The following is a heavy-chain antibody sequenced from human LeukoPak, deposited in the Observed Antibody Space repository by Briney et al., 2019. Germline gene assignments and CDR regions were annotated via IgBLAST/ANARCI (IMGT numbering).Heavy chain of an antibody. J-gene: IGHJ4*02. CDR3: AKTSFISSCLDY. V-gene: IGHV3-23*01. CDR1: GFTFSSYA. Sequence: GGSLRLSCAASGFTFSSYAMSRVRQAPGKGLEWVSAISGSGGSTYYADSVKGRFTISRDNSKNTLYLQMNSLRAEDTAVYYCAKTSFISSCLDYWGQGTLVTVSS. D-gene: IGHD6-13*01. CDR2: ISGSGGST.